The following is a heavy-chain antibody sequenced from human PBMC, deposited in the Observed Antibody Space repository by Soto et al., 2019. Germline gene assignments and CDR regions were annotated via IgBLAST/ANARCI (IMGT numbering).Heavy chain of an antibody. CDR3: ARVLQLWSNYYYYGMDV. CDR2: IYHSGST. CDR1: GGSISSSNW. V-gene: IGHV4-4*02. D-gene: IGHD5-18*01. J-gene: IGHJ6*02. Sequence: QVQLQESGPGLVKPSGTLSLTCAVSGGSISSSNWWSWVRQPPGKGLEWIGEIYHSGSTNYNPSLKSRVTISVDKAKNQFSLKRSSVTAADTAVYYCARVLQLWSNYYYYGMDVWGQGTTVTVSS.